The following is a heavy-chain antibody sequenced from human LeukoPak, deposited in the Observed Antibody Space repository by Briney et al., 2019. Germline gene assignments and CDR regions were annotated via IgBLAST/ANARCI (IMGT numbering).Heavy chain of an antibody. CDR1: GFTFSDSP. CDR3: TRLPTLMSSWFDL. CDR2: IRGKIDNYAT. V-gene: IGHV3-73*01. D-gene: IGHD1-1*01. J-gene: IGHJ5*02. Sequence: GGSLRLSCAASGFTFSDSPIHWVRQASGKGLEWVGHIRGKIDNYATAYAASVKGRFIVARDDSKKTAYLQMNSLKTEDKAVYYCTRLPTLMSSWFDLWGQGTLVTVSS.